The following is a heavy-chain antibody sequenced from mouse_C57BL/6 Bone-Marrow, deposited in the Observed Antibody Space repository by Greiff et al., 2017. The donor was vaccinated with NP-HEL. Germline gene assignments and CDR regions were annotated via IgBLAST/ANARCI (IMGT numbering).Heavy chain of an antibody. V-gene: IGHV6-3*01. CDR3: TARITTVVAYYFDY. J-gene: IGHJ2*01. CDR1: GFTFSNYW. CDR2: IRLKSDNYAT. Sequence: EVQRVESGGGLVQPGGSMKLSCVASGFTFSNYWMNWVRQSPEKGLEWVAQIRLKSDNYATHYAESVKGRFTISRDDSKSSVYLQMNNLRAEDTGIYYCTARITTVVAYYFDYWGQGTTLTVSS. D-gene: IGHD1-1*01.